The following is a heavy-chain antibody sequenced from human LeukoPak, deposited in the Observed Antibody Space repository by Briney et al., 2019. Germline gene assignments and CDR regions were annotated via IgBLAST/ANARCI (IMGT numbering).Heavy chain of an antibody. CDR1: GYTFTGYY. D-gene: IGHD3-10*01. CDR2: INPSSGGT. J-gene: IGHJ5*02. CDR3: ARVTLIMVRGVIITSWFDP. Sequence: ASVKVSCKASGYTFTGYYMHWVRQAPGQGLEWMGWINPSSGGTNYAQKFQGRVTMTRDTSISTAYMELSRLRSDDTAVYYCARVTLIMVRGVIITSWFDPWGQGTLVTVSS. V-gene: IGHV1-2*02.